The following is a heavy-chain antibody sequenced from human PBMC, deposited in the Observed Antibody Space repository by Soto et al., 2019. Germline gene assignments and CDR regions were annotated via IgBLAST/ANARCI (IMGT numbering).Heavy chain of an antibody. J-gene: IGHJ5*02. CDR2: MNPNSGNT. V-gene: IGHV1-8*01. D-gene: IGHD6-13*01. CDR3: ARERAAAGSNWFDP. Sequence: QVQLVQSGAEVKKPGASVKVSCKASGYTFTSYDINWVRQATGQGLEWMGWMNPNSGNTGYAQKFQGRVTMTRNTSKSTDYMELSSLRSEDAAVYYGARERAAAGSNWFDPWGQGTLVTVSS. CDR1: GYTFTSYD.